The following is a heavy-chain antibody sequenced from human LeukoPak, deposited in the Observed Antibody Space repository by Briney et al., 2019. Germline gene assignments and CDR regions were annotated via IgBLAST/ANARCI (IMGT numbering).Heavy chain of an antibody. CDR2: TYYSGSV. CDR1: GGAINRRNYY. D-gene: IGHD2-2*01. Sequence: SETLSLTCTVVGGAINRRNYYWGWIRQSPGKGLEWIGSTYYSGSVNNNPSLQSRVTISVDTSRNQFSLKLTSVTAADTAMYYCARGPRMVAMNGYAFDIWGPGTTVIVSS. J-gene: IGHJ3*02. V-gene: IGHV4-39*07. CDR3: ARGPRMVAMNGYAFDI.